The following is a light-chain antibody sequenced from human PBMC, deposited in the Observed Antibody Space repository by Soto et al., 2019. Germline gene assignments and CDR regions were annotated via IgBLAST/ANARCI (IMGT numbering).Light chain of an antibody. CDR1: QSVRSW. J-gene: IGKJ4*01. Sequence: DIQMTQSPATLSASVGDRVSITCRASQSVRSWLAWYQQKPGTAPKLLIFDASRLDSGVPSRFSGSASGTEFTLTISSLQPDDFATYYCQQYDNYTLTFGGGTKVDIX. CDR3: QQYDNYTLT. CDR2: DAS. V-gene: IGKV1-5*01.